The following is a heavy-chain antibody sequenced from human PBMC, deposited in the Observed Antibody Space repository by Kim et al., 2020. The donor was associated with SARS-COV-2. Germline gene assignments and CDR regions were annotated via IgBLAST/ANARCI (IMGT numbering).Heavy chain of an antibody. J-gene: IGHJ4*02. D-gene: IGHD6-13*01. V-gene: IGHV1-2*06. Sequence: ASVTVSCKASGYTFTAYYMHWVRQAPGQGLEWMGRINPNSGGTNYAQKFQGRVTMTTDTSISTAYIELTRLTSDDTAIYYCAREVSRSSSWTDFWGQGTLVTVSS. CDR3: AREVSRSSSWTDF. CDR2: INPNSGGT. CDR1: GYTFTAYY.